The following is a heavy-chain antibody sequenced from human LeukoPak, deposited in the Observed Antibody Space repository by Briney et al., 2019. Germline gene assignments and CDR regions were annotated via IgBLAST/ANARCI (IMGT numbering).Heavy chain of an antibody. CDR2: INHSGST. V-gene: IGHV4-34*01. J-gene: IGHJ4*02. Sequence: SETLSLTCAVYGGSFSGYYWGWIRQPPGKGLEWIGEINHSGSTNYNPSLKSRVTISVDTSKNQFSLRLSSVTAADTAVYYCARGRLRWLQFALDYWGQGTLVTVSS. CDR1: GGSFSGYY. D-gene: IGHD5-24*01. CDR3: ARGRLRWLQFALDY.